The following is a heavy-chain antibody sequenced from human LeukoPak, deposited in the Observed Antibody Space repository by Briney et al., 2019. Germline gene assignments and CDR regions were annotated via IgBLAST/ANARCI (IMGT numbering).Heavy chain of an antibody. J-gene: IGHJ4*02. CDR1: GGSFSGYY. CDR3: ARGGEVVVVPAALYYFDY. D-gene: IGHD2-2*01. CDR2: INHSGST. V-gene: IGHV4-34*01. Sequence: PSETLSLTCAVYGGSFSGYYWSWIRQPPGEGLEWIGEINHSGSTNYNPSLKSRVTISVDTSKNQFSLKLSSVTAADTAVYYCARGGEVVVVPAALYYFDYWGRGTLVTVSS.